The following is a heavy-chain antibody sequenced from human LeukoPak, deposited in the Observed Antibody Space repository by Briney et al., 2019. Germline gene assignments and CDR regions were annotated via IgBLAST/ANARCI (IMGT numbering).Heavy chain of an antibody. CDR1: GYTFTSYA. CDR2: INTNTGNP. D-gene: IGHD3-9*01. CDR3: ARVLLNYDILTGYYAYDAFDI. J-gene: IGHJ3*02. V-gene: IGHV7-4-1*02. Sequence: ASVKVSCKGSGYTFTSYAMNWVRQAPGQGLEWMGWINTNTGNPTYAQGFTGRFVFSLDTSVSTAYLQISSLKAEDTAVYYCARVLLNYDILTGYYAYDAFDIWGQGTMVTVSS.